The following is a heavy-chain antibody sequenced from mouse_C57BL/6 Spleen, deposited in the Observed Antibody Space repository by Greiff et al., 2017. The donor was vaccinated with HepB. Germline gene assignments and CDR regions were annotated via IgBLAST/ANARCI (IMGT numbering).Heavy chain of an antibody. J-gene: IGHJ4*01. D-gene: IGHD4-1*01. Sequence: QVQLQQPGAELVKPGASVKMSCKASGYTFTSYWITWVKQRPGQGLEWIGDIYPGSGSTNYNEKFKSKATLTVDTSSSTAYMQLSSLTSEDSAVYYCARSGTGTPRAMDYWGQGTSVTVSS. CDR2: IYPGSGST. V-gene: IGHV1-55*01. CDR1: GYTFTSYW. CDR3: ARSGTGTPRAMDY.